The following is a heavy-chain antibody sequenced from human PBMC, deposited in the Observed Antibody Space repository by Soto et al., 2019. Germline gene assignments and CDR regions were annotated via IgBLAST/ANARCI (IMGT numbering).Heavy chain of an antibody. Sequence: GESVTSSCKVSGYSFTRYWIIWVRQMPGKGLEWMGRIDPSDSYTNYSPSFQGHVTISADKSISTAYLQWSSLKASDTAMYYCARPHGQNAFDIWGQGTMVTVSS. J-gene: IGHJ3*02. CDR3: ARPHGQNAFDI. V-gene: IGHV5-10-1*01. CDR2: IDPSDSYT. CDR1: GYSFTRYW.